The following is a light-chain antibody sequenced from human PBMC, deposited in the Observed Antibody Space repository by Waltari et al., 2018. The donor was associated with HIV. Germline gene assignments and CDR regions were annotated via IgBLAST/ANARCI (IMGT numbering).Light chain of an antibody. CDR3: QQYNDWPQT. CDR1: QSVTSN. CDR2: AAS. V-gene: IGKV3-15*01. Sequence: EIVMTQSPATLSVSPGERATLSCRASQSVTSNLAWYQHKPGQAPRLLIYAASTRATGIPARFSGSGSGTEFTLTISSLQSEDFAVYYCQQYNDWPQTFGHGTKVEIK. J-gene: IGKJ1*01.